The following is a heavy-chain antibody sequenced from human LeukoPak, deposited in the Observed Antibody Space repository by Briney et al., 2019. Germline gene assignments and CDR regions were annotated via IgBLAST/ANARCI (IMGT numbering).Heavy chain of an antibody. J-gene: IGHJ4*02. CDR3: TRDEAAATN. CDR2: ISWNSGSI. V-gene: IGHV3-9*01. D-gene: IGHD2-15*01. Sequence: GRSLRLSCAASGFTFDDYAMHWVRQAPGKGLEWVSGISWNSGSIGYADSVKGRFTISRDNAKGSLYLQMNSLRAEDTAVYYCTRDEAAATNWGQGTLVTVFS. CDR1: GFTFDDYA.